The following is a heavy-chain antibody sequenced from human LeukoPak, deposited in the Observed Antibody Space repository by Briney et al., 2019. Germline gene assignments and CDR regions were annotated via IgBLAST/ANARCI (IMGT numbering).Heavy chain of an antibody. CDR3: ARGAGYSSSWYNY. J-gene: IGHJ4*02. CDR2: INHSGST. V-gene: IGHV4-34*01. D-gene: IGHD6-13*01. CDR1: GGSFSGYY. Sequence: SETLSLTCAVYGGSFSGYYWSWIRQPPGKGLERIGEINHSGSTNYNPSLKSRVTISVDTSKNQFSLKLSSVTAADTAVYYCARGAGYSSSWYNYWGQGTLVTVSS.